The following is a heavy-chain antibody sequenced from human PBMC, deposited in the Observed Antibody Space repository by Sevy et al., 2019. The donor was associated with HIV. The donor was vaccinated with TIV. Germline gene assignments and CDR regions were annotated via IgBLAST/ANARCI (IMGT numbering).Heavy chain of an antibody. CDR1: GFTFRSYG. Sequence: GGSLRLSCAASGFTFRSYGMYWVRQAPGKGLEWVAFIRYDGTTKYYADSVKGRFTISRDNSKNTLYLQMNSLRPEDTSVYYCAKGLGMVQGALLSEDLWGQRTMVTVSS. CDR2: IRYDGTTK. V-gene: IGHV3-30*02. D-gene: IGHD3-10*01. J-gene: IGHJ3*01. CDR3: AKGLGMVQGALLSEDL.